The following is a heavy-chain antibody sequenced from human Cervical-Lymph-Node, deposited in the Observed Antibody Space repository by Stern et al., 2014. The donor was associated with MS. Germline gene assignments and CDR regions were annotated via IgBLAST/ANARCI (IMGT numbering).Heavy chain of an antibody. J-gene: IGHJ4*02. CDR3: ARSPATPSGYDRFDY. V-gene: IGHV5-51*03. CDR1: GYLFDDYW. D-gene: IGHD5-12*01. Sequence: EVQLVESGAEVKKPGESLKISCEASGYLFDDYWIGWVRQMSGRGLELVAIIFPRASNTRYSPSVQGQVTIPADKSISHAYLQRSSLRPSDPAMYSCARSPATPSGYDRFDYWGQGALVTVSS. CDR2: IFPRASNT.